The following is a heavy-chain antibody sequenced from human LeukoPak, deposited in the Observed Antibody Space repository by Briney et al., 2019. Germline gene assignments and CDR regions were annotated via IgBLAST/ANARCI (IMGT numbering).Heavy chain of an antibody. CDR1: GGSISSYY. D-gene: IGHD2-8*01. J-gene: IGHJ6*03. CDR2: IYYSGST. Sequence: PSETLSLTCTVSGGSISSYYWSWIRQPPGKGLEWIGYIYYSGSTNYNPSLKSRVTISVDTSKNQFSLKLSSVTAADTAVYYCARGAPLKWPYYYYYMDVWGKGTTVTVSS. CDR3: ARGAPLKWPYYYYYMDV. V-gene: IGHV4-59*12.